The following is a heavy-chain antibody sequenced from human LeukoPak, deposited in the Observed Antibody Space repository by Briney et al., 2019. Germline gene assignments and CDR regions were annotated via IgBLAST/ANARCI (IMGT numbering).Heavy chain of an antibody. V-gene: IGHV1-2*02. CDR2: INPNSGGT. J-gene: IGHJ4*02. Sequence: ASVTVSCKASGYTFTDYFMHWVRHAPGQGLEWMSWINPNSGGTNYAQRFQGRVAMTRDTSISTVYMELSRLTSDDTAVYYCARGDGSGRYCIEYWGQGTLVAVAS. CDR1: GYTFTDYF. D-gene: IGHD3-10*01. CDR3: ARGDGSGRYCIEY.